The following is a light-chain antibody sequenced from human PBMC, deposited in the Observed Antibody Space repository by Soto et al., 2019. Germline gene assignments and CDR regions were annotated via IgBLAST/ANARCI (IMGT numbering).Light chain of an antibody. CDR2: GNT. CDR1: SSNIGRNS. J-gene: IGLJ1*01. V-gene: IGLV1-44*01. CDR3: AAWDDSLNEYI. Sequence: QSVLTQAPSVSGTPGQRVTITCSGSSSNIGRNSVNWYQHLPGTAPKLLTHGNTHRPSGVPDRFSGSKSGTSASLAISGLXPEDEADYCCAAWDDSLNEYIFGDGTKVTVL.